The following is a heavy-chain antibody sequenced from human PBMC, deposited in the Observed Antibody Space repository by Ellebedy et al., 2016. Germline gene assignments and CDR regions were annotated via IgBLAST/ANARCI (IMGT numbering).Heavy chain of an antibody. CDR2: VNTFSGNT. V-gene: IGHV1-18*04. CDR1: GYTFTTFS. CDR3: AKTSGWGYGEN. J-gene: IGHJ4*02. Sequence: ASVKVSXKASGYTFTTFSITWVRQVPGQGLEWMGLVNTFSGNTKFAQKFQGRVSMTTDSSTHTAYMDLRNLRSDDTVMYYCAKTSGWGYGENWGQGTLVTVSS. D-gene: IGHD3-10*01.